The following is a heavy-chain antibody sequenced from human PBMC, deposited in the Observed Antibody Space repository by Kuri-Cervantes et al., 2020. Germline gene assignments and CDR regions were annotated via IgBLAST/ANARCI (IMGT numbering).Heavy chain of an antibody. D-gene: IGHD3-10*01. J-gene: IGHJ6*03. CDR2: VSKTSSTI. CDR3: ARDGVLLWFGELLGNYYYYYYMDV. V-gene: IGHV3-11*04. CDR1: GFDFSDYY. Sequence: GESLKISCAGSGFDFSDYYMNWIRQAPGKGLEWISYVSKTSSTIYYADSVKGRFTISRDNAKNSLYLQMTSLRVEDTAVYYCARDGVLLWFGELLGNYYYYYYMDVWGKGTTVTVSS.